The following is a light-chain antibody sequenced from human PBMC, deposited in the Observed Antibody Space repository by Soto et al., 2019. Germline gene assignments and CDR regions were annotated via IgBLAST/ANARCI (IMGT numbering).Light chain of an antibody. CDR2: EVS. V-gene: IGLV2-8*01. Sequence: QSALTQPPSASGSPGQSVTISCTGTSSDVGGYNYVSWYQQHPGKAPKLMIYEVSKRPSGVPDRFSGSKSGNTASLTVSGLQAEDEADYYCSSYAGSNNFEVVFGGGTKLTV. J-gene: IGLJ2*01. CDR3: SSYAGSNNFEVV. CDR1: SSDVGGYNY.